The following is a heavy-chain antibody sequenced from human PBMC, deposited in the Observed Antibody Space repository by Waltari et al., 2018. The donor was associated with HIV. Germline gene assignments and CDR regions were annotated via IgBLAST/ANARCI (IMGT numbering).Heavy chain of an antibody. CDR2: RYYSGST. CDR1: GDSITGYY. CDR3: AREKPPYDLWSDSQIWGNYGLDV. V-gene: IGHV4-59*01. J-gene: IGHJ6*02. D-gene: IGHD3-3*01. Sequence: QVQLQESGPGLVKPSETLSLTCSVTGDSITGYYWTWIRQHLGKILEWIGSRYYSGSTQYNHSRKGRVTMSLDTSRRQVSLMLTSVTAADTPIFYCAREKPPYDLWSDSQIWGNYGLDVWGPGTTVIVSS.